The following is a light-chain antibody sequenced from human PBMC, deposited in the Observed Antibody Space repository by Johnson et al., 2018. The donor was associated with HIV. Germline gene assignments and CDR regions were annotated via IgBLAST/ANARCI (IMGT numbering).Light chain of an antibody. J-gene: IGLJ1*01. CDR2: DNN. Sequence: VLPQPPSVSAAPGQKVTISCSGSSSNIGNNYVSWYQQLPGTAPKLLIYDNNKRPSGIPDRFSGSKSGTSATMGITGLQTGDEADYYCGTWDSSLSAGGVFGTGTKVTVL. V-gene: IGLV1-51*01. CDR3: GTWDSSLSAGGV. CDR1: SSNIGNNY.